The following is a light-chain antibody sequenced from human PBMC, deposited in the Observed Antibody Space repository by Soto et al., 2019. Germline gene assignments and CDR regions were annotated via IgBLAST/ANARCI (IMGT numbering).Light chain of an antibody. CDR3: QQGYSTTPIT. Sequence: DIQMTQSPSSLSAAIGDRVTITCRASQSIKNYLNWYQHKPAAAPKLLIFGASNLESEVPSRFSGSVSGTEFTLNISRLQTEDFATYYCQQGYSTTPITFGQGTRLEIK. J-gene: IGKJ5*01. CDR1: QSIKNY. CDR2: GAS. V-gene: IGKV1-39*01.